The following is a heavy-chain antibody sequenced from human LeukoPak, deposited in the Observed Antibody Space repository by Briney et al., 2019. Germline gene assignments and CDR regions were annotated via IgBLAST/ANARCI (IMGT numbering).Heavy chain of an antibody. V-gene: IGHV3-30*03. CDR1: GFTFSSYS. J-gene: IGHJ4*02. CDR3: VRHFNSVATMQIDY. Sequence: GGSLRLSCAASGFTFSSYSMNWVRQAPGKGLEWVAVISYDGSNKYYADSVKGRFTISRDNARNSVYLEMTSPRAEDTAFYHCVRHFNSVATMQIDYWGQGTLVSVSS. D-gene: IGHD5-12*01. CDR2: ISYDGSNK.